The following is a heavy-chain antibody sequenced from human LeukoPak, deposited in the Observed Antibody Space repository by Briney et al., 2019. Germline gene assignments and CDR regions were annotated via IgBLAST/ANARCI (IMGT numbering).Heavy chain of an antibody. Sequence: SETLSLTCTVSGGSINNYYWSWIRQPPGKGLEWIGYIYYSGSTNYNPSLKSRVTISVDTSKNQFSLKLSSVTAADTAVYYCARLPPYDFWSGLHLYYYGMDVWGQGTTVTVS. J-gene: IGHJ6*02. D-gene: IGHD3-3*01. CDR1: GGSINNYY. CDR2: IYYSGST. V-gene: IGHV4-59*08. CDR3: ARLPPYDFWSGLHLYYYGMDV.